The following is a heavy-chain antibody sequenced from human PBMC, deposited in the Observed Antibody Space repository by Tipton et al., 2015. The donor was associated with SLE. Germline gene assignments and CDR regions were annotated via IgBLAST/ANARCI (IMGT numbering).Heavy chain of an antibody. D-gene: IGHD3-10*01. CDR2: IYIGCST. J-gene: IGHJ6*02. Sequence: SLRLSCAASGFTVSSNYMSWVRQAPGRGLEWVSVIYIGCSTYYADSVKGRFTISRDNSKNQFSLQLNSVTPEDTAVYYCARDQWWVRGGITQYYYGMDVWVHGSTGTVSS. CDR3: ARDQWWVRGGITQYYYGMDV. V-gene: IGHV3-53*01. CDR1: GFTVSSNY.